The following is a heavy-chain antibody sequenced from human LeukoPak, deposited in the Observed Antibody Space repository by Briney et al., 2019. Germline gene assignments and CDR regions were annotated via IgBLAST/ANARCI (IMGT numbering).Heavy chain of an antibody. CDR3: ARMGFAGTYDAFDF. V-gene: IGHV3-23*01. CDR1: GFTVTSYA. D-gene: IGHD6-13*01. Sequence: GGSLRLSCAASGFTVTSYAISWVRQAPGKGLEWVSVISGSGGSTYYADSVKGRFTISRDNSKNTLYLQMNSLRAEDTAVYYCARMGFAGTYDAFDFRGQGTMVTVSS. J-gene: IGHJ3*01. CDR2: ISGSGGST.